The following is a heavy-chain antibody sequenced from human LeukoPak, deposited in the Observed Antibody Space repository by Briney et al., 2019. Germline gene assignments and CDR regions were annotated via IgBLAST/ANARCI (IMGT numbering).Heavy chain of an antibody. CDR3: ARQGAGVPFDY. CDR1: GDSISGYY. CDR2: IYYSGST. D-gene: IGHD3-10*01. J-gene: IGHJ4*02. V-gene: IGHV4-59*08. Sequence: SETLSLTCTVSGDSISGYYWSWIRQPPGKGLEWIGYIYYSGSTNYNPSLKSRVTISVDTSKNQFSLKLSSVTAADTAVYYCARQGAGVPFDYWGRGTLVTVSS.